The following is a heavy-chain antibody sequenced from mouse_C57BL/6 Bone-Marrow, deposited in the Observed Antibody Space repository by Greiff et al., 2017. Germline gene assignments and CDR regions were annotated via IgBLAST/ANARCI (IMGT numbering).Heavy chain of an antibody. D-gene: IGHD2-3*01. CDR1: GYTFTSYW. CDR2: IDPSDSYT. V-gene: IGHV1-69*01. J-gene: IGHJ4*01. CDR3: AREGSSIYDGYYSYAMDD. Sequence: QVQLQQPGAELVMPGASVKLSCKASGYTFTSYWMHWVKQRPGQGLEWIGEIDPSDSYTNYNQKFKGKSTVTVDKSSSTAYMQLSSLTSEDSAVYYCAREGSSIYDGYYSYAMDDWGQGTSVTVSS.